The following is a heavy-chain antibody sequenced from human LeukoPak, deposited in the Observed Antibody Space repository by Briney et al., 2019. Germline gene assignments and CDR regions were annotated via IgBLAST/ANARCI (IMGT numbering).Heavy chain of an antibody. CDR2: IDPKSGGT. CDR1: GYTFTGYY. Sequence: RGASVKVSCKTSGYTFTGYYLHWVRQAPRQGLEWMGWIDPKSGGTNYAQRFQGRVTMTRDTSISTVYMELSSLRSDDTAVYYCAKDLGGGSYQPSDYWGQGTLVTVSS. J-gene: IGHJ4*02. D-gene: IGHD1-26*01. V-gene: IGHV1-2*02. CDR3: AKDLGGGSYQPSDY.